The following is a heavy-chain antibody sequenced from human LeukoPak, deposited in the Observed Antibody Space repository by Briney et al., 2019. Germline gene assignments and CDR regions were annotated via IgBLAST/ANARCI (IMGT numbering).Heavy chain of an antibody. CDR3: ARPDEQQLVRDAFDI. V-gene: IGHV3-21*01. CDR1: GFTFSSYS. D-gene: IGHD6-13*01. J-gene: IGHJ3*02. Sequence: GGSLRLSCAASGFTFSSYSMNWVRQAPGKGLEWVSSISSSSSYIYYADSVKGRFTISRDNAKNSLYLQMNSLRAGDTAVYYCARPDEQQLVRDAFDIWGQGTMVTVSS. CDR2: ISSSSSYI.